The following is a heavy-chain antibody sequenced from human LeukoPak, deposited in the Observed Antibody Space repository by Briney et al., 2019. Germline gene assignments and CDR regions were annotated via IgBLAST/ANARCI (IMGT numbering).Heavy chain of an antibody. CDR3: ARGEACIVGAPCAFDI. CDR2: INPNSGGT. J-gene: IGHJ3*02. CDR1: GYTFTGYY. Sequence: ASVKVSCKASGYTFTGYYMHWVRQAPGQGLEWMGWINPNSGGTNYAQKFQGRVTMTRDTSISTAYMELSRLRSDDTAVYYCARGEACIVGAPCAFDIWGQGTMVTVSS. D-gene: IGHD1-26*01. V-gene: IGHV1-2*02.